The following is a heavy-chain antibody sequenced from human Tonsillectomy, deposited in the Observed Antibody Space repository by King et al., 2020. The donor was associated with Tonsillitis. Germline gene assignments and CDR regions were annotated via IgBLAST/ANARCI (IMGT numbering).Heavy chain of an antibody. CDR2: ISYDGSNK. CDR1: GFTFSSYA. CDR3: ARAGGEEYAFDI. Sequence: VQLVESGGGVVQPGRSLRLSCAASGFTFSSYAVHWVRQAPGKGLEWVAVISYDGSNKYYADSVKGRFTISRDNSKNTLYLQMNSLRAEDTDAYYCARAGGEEYAFDIWGQGTMVTVSS. J-gene: IGHJ3*02. D-gene: IGHD3-10*01. V-gene: IGHV3-30-3*01.